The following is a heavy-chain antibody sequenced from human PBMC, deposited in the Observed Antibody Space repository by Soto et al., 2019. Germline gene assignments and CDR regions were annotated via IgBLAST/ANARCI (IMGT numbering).Heavy chain of an antibody. CDR2: IYHTGST. Sequence: QVQLQESGPGLVKPSGTLSLTCAVSGGSISSSNWWIWVRQPPGKGLEWIGEIYHTGSTNYNPSLKSRCTISVHTSKNHFSLSVSSATAADTAVYYWARVGAAAGTFWFDPRGQGTLVTVSS. J-gene: IGHJ5*02. CDR1: GGSISSSNW. CDR3: ARVGAAAGTFWFDP. V-gene: IGHV4-4*02. D-gene: IGHD6-13*01.